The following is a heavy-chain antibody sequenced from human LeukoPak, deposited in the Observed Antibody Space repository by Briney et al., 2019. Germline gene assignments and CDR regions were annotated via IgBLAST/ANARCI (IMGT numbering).Heavy chain of an antibody. CDR3: ARDLEVIAIGYYFDY. J-gene: IGHJ4*02. Sequence: GRSLRLSCVASGFIFSTYAMHWVRPAQGKGLGWVAVISYDGSNEYYADSVKGRFTISRDNSKNTLYLQMNSLRAEDTAVYHCARDLEVIAIGYYFDYWGQGTLVTVSS. V-gene: IGHV3-30-3*01. CDR1: GFIFSTYA. D-gene: IGHD2-21*01. CDR2: ISYDGSNE.